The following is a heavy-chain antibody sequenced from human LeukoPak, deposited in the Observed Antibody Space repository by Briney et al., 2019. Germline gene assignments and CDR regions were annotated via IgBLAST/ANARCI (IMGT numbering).Heavy chain of an antibody. Sequence: SETLSLTCTVSGGSISSYYWSWIRQPPGKGLEWIGYIYYSGSTNYNPSLKSRVTISVDTSKNQFSLKLSSVTAADTAVYYCAREVYGDLGWFDPWGHANLVSVSS. CDR2: IYYSGST. D-gene: IGHD4-17*01. V-gene: IGHV4-59*01. J-gene: IGHJ5*02. CDR3: AREVYGDLGWFDP. CDR1: GGSISSYY.